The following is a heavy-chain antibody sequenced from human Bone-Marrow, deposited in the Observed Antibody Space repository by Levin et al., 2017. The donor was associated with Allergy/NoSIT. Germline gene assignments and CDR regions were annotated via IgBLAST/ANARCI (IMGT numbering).Heavy chain of an antibody. Sequence: GGSLRLSCAASGLMVSDNYMTWVRQAPGKGLEWVALVYRGGATYYADVVKGRFTISRDNSKNTMGLQMKDLRPEDTAVYYCVRTNYDVLTTYMVVWGEGTAVTVSS. CDR1: GLMVSDNY. CDR3: VRTNYDVLTTYMVV. D-gene: IGHD3-9*01. V-gene: IGHV3-53*05. J-gene: IGHJ6*03. CDR2: VYRGGAT.